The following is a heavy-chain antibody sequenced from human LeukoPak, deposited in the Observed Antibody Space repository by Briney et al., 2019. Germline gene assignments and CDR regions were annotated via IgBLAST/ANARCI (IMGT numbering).Heavy chain of an antibody. D-gene: IGHD2-2*01. Sequence: SETLSLTCAVYGGSFSGYYWSWIHQPPGKGLEWIGEINHSGSTNYNPSLKSRVTISVDTSKNQFSLKLSSVTAADTAVYYCARVGSEYQPDYYYGMDVWGQGTTVTVSS. CDR1: GGSFSGYY. CDR3: ARVGSEYQPDYYYGMDV. CDR2: INHSGST. J-gene: IGHJ6*02. V-gene: IGHV4-34*01.